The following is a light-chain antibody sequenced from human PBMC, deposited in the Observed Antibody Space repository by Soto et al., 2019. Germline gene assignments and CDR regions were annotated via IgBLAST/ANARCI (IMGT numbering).Light chain of an antibody. CDR1: QSISTY. CDR2: SAS. Sequence: IQMTQSPSSLSASVTDKVTITCRASQSISTYLNWYQQKPGQAPQLLIYSASNLQSGVPSRFSGSGAGTEFTLAISSLQPEDFAAYYCQQSYTTPVTVGRGTRLEIK. J-gene: IGKJ5*01. V-gene: IGKV1-39*01. CDR3: QQSYTTPVT.